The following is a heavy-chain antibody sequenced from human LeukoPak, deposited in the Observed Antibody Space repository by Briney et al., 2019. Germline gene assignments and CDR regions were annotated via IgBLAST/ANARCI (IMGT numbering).Heavy chain of an antibody. D-gene: IGHD1-7*01. J-gene: IGHJ4*02. CDR3: AKDQGNYGGYFDY. CDR1: GFTFGSYA. V-gene: IGHV3-23*01. CDR2: ISGSGGST. Sequence: GGSLRLSCAASGFTFGSYAMSWVRQAPGKGLEWVSAISGSGGSTYYADSVKGRFTISRDNSKNTLYLQMNSLRAEDTAVYYCAKDQGNYGGYFDYWGQGTLVTVSS.